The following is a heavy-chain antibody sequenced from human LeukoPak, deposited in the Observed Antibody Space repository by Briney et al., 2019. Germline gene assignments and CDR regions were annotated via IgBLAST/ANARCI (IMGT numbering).Heavy chain of an antibody. CDR1: GYTFTSYD. J-gene: IGHJ4*02. V-gene: IGHV1-18*01. D-gene: IGHD5-18*01. CDR3: ATTARGYFDY. CDR2: ISAYNGNT. Sequence: ASVKVSCKASGYTFTSYDINWVRQATGQGLEWMGWISAYNGNTNYAQKLQGRVTMTTDTSTSTAYMELRSLRSDDTAVYYCATTARGYFDYWGQGTLVTVSS.